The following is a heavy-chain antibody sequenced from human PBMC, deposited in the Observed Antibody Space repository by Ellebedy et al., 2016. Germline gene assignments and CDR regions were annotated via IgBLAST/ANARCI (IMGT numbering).Heavy chain of an antibody. Sequence: SETLSLTXTVSGGSINSSPSYWGWIRQPPGKELEWIGTISYSGRTFYNPSLKSRLSISVDTSGNQFSLRLSSVTAADTAVYYCARHSDVVSVPSAPPGFHIWGQGTMVTVSS. J-gene: IGHJ3*02. CDR1: GGSINSSPSY. D-gene: IGHD3-10*01. V-gene: IGHV4-39*01. CDR3: ARHSDVVSVPSAPPGFHI. CDR2: ISYSGRT.